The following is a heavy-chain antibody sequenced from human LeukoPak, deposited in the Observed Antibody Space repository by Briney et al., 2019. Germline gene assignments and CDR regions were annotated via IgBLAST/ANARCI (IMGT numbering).Heavy chain of an antibody. V-gene: IGHV3-48*02. Sequence: GGSLRLSCAASGFTFRNYNMNWVRQAPGKGLEWVSYISSSSSSIYYADSVKGRFTISRDNAKNSLYLQMNSLRDEDTAVYYCARDSAVTIFFSPLMDVWGQGTTVTVSS. CDR3: ARDSAVTIFFSPLMDV. D-gene: IGHD3-9*01. J-gene: IGHJ6*02. CDR2: ISSSSSSI. CDR1: GFTFRNYN.